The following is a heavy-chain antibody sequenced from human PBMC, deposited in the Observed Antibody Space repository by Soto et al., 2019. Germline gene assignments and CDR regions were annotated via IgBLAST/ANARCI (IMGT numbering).Heavy chain of an antibody. Sequence: QVQLVQSGAEVKKPGASVKVSCKASGYTFTSYYMHWVRQAPGQGLEWMGIINPSGGSTSYAQKFRGRPTMPGDTSRSTVTREVSGRRSGNTAVYYCASAGEYSRPRWSAPGGQEPLVTVSS. J-gene: IGHJ5*02. CDR3: ASAGEYSRPRWSAP. CDR2: INPSGGST. V-gene: IGHV1-46*01. CDR1: GYTFTSYY. D-gene: IGHD6-6*01.